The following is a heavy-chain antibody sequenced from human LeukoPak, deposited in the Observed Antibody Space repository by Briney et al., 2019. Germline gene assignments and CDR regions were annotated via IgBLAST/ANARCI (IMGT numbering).Heavy chain of an antibody. Sequence: SQTLSLTCTVSGGSMSSSSYYWSWIRQPAGKGLEWIGRIYTSGSTTYNPSLKSRVTISLDPSKNQFSLKLSSVTAADTAVYYCARVFCSGGNCYHFDYWGQGTLVTVSS. J-gene: IGHJ4*02. CDR1: GGSMSSSSYY. CDR2: IYTSGST. V-gene: IGHV4-61*02. CDR3: ARVFCSGGNCYHFDY. D-gene: IGHD2-15*01.